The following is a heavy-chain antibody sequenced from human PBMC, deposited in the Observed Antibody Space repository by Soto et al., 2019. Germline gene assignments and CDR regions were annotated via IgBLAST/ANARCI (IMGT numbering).Heavy chain of an antibody. CDR3: VRVVAIPGYPDN. Sequence: QVQLVQSGAEVRQPAASVKVSCKTSGATFSSYAITWVRQSPGQGFELMGGIVPTVDTSTYAQKFQGRVTITADKFSHTVYMELSSLRSDDTAVYYCVRVVAIPGYPDNWGQGTLVTVSS. CDR1: GATFSSYA. J-gene: IGHJ4*02. D-gene: IGHD5-12*01. CDR2: IVPTVDTS. V-gene: IGHV1-69*14.